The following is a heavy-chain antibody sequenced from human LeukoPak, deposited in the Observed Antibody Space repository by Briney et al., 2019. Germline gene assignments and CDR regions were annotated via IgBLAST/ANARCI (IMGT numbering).Heavy chain of an antibody. Sequence: GGSLRLSCAASGFTVSNNYMSWVRQAPGKGLEWVSVIYSGGSTYYADSVKGRFTISRDNSKNTLYLQMNSLRAEDTAVYYCARDPGGYSSGWFHYWGQGTLVTVSS. CDR3: ARDPGGYSSGWFHY. CDR1: GFTVSNNY. J-gene: IGHJ4*02. CDR2: IYSGGST. D-gene: IGHD6-19*01. V-gene: IGHV3-53*01.